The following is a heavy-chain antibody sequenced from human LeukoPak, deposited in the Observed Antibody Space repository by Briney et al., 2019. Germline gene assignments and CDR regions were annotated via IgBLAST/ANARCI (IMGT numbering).Heavy chain of an antibody. J-gene: IGHJ1*01. Sequence: GRSLRLSCAASGFTFSNAWMSWVRQAPREGRGWVGRIKSKTDGGTTDYAAPVKGRFPISRDESKNTLYLQMNSLKTEDTAVYYCTTVRADYDSSGYEEYFQHWGQGTLVTVSS. V-gene: IGHV3-15*01. D-gene: IGHD3-22*01. CDR1: GFTFSNAW. CDR3: TTVRADYDSSGYEEYFQH. CDR2: IKSKTDGGTT.